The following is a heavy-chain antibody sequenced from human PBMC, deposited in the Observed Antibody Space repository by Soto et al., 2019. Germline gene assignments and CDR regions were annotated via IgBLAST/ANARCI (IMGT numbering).Heavy chain of an antibody. V-gene: IGHV3-20*01. CDR3: AREQYCGGDCLDAFDI. D-gene: IGHD2-21*02. CDR2: INWNGGST. J-gene: IGHJ3*02. CDR1: GFTFDDYG. Sequence: GGSLRLSCAASGFTFDDYGMSWVRQAPGKGLEWVSGINWNGGSTGYADSVKGRFTISRDNAKNSLYLQMNSLRAEDTDLYHCAREQYCGGDCLDAFDIWGQGTMVTVSS.